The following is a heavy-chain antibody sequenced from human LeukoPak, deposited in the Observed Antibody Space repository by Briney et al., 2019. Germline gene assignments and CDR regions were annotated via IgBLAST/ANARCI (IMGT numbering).Heavy chain of an antibody. CDR2: INHSGST. D-gene: IGHD2-2*01. Sequence: SETLSLTCAVYGGSFSGYYWSWIRQPPGKGLEWIGEINHSGSTNYNPSLKSRVTISVDTSKNQFSLKLSSVTAADTVVYYCARDCSSTSCYGFFDYWGQGTLVTVSS. CDR3: ARDCSSTSCYGFFDY. J-gene: IGHJ4*02. V-gene: IGHV4-34*01. CDR1: GGSFSGYY.